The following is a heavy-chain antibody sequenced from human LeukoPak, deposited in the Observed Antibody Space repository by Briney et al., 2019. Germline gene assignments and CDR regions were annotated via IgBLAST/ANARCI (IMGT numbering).Heavy chain of an antibody. V-gene: IGHV3-21*05. CDR1: GFTFSNYN. CDR3: AELGITMIGGV. J-gene: IGHJ6*04. D-gene: IGHD3-10*02. Sequence: GGSLRLSCAASGFTFSNYNMNWVRQAPGMGLEWVSHISSSSSDIYYADSVKGRFTISRDKAKSSLYLQMNSLRAEDTAVYYCAELGITMIGGVWGKGTTVTISS. CDR2: ISSSSSDI.